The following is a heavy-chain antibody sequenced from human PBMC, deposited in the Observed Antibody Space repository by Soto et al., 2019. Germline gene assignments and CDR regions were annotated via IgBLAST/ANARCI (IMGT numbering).Heavy chain of an antibody. CDR3: ARGAGYSYGLNAY. Sequence: LRLSCAASGFTFSSYGMHWVRQAPGKGLEWVAVIWYDGSNKYYADSVKGRFTISRDNSKNTLYLQMNSLRAEDTAVYYCARGAGYSYGLNAYWGQGTLVTVSS. CDR1: GFTFSSYG. CDR2: IWYDGSNK. D-gene: IGHD5-18*01. J-gene: IGHJ4*02. V-gene: IGHV3-33*01.